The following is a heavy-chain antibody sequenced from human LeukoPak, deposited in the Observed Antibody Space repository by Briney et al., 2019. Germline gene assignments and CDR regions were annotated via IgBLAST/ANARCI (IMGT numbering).Heavy chain of an antibody. CDR1: GFTFSSAG. Sequence: PGGSLRLSCVASGFTFSSAGMHWVRQAPGKGLEWVADIWYDGSNKYYAESVKGRFTISRDNSKNTLFLQMNSLGVEDTAVYYCAEAKSMIRGALFEYWGQGTLVTVSS. D-gene: IGHD3-10*01. J-gene: IGHJ4*02. V-gene: IGHV3-33*06. CDR2: IWYDGSNK. CDR3: AEAKSMIRGALFEY.